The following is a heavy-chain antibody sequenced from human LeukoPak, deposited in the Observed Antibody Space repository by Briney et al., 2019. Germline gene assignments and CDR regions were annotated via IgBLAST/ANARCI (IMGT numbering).Heavy chain of an antibody. Sequence: PSETLSLTYAVYGGSFSGYYWSWIRQPPGKGLEWIGEINHSGSTNYNPSLKSRVTISVDTSKNQFSLKLSSVTAADTAVYYCARGSRGGYYGSGSYYIPYYYYYYMDVWGKGTTVTVSS. CDR1: GGSFSGYY. J-gene: IGHJ6*03. CDR3: ARGSRGGYYGSGSYYIPYYYYYYMDV. D-gene: IGHD3-10*01. V-gene: IGHV4-34*01. CDR2: INHSGST.